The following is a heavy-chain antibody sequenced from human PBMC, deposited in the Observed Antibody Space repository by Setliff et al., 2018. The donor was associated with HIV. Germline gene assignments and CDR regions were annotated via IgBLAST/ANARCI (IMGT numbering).Heavy chain of an antibody. V-gene: IGHV4-34*01. CDR3: ARVGTLVIKGVWYFDL. CDR1: GGSLSDSY. D-gene: IGHD3-9*01. Sequence: KTSETLSLTCAVYGGSLSDSYYNWIRQPPGKGLEWIGQISHSGTTSYNSSLKSRVAMSVDMSKNLFSLTLNSLTAADTAVYYCARVGTLVIKGVWYFDLWGRGTLVTVSS. J-gene: IGHJ2*01. CDR2: ISHSGTT.